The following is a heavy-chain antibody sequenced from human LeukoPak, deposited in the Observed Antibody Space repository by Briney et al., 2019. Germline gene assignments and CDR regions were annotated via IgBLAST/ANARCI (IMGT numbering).Heavy chain of an antibody. Sequence: GGSLRLSCAASGFSFSSYGMHWVRQAPGKGLEWVAVIWYDGSNKFYADSVKGRFTVSRDNSKNALYLQMNSLRSEDTAVYYCAKVQWLRDYYDSIGIDNWGQGTLVTVSS. CDR2: IWYDGSNK. D-gene: IGHD3-22*01. J-gene: IGHJ4*02. CDR1: GFSFSSYG. CDR3: AKVQWLRDYYDSIGIDN. V-gene: IGHV3-30*02.